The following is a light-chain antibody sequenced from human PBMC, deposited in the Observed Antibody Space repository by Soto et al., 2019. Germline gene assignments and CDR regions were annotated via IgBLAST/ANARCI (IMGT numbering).Light chain of an antibody. CDR2: EGS. J-gene: IGLJ2*01. CDR1: SSDVGIYNL. V-gene: IGLV2-23*01. CDR3: CSYAGSSPVV. Sequence: QSVLTQPASGSGSPGQSITISCTGTSSDVGIYNLVSWYQQHPGKAAKLMIYEGSKRPSGVSNRFSGSKSGNTASLPISGLQAEDEADYYCCSYAGSSPVVFGGGTKLTVL.